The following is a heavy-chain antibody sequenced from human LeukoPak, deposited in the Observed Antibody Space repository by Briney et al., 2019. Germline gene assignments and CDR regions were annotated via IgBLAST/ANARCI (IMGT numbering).Heavy chain of an antibody. J-gene: IGHJ5*02. CDR1: GFTFSSYG. Sequence: GGSLRLSCGASGFTFSSYGMHWVRQAPGKGLEWVSVIYSGGSTYYADSVKGRFTISRDNSKNTLYLQMNSLRAEDTAVYYCARQLYDSSGYFLDPWGQGTLVTVSS. CDR2: IYSGGST. D-gene: IGHD3-22*01. CDR3: ARQLYDSSGYFLDP. V-gene: IGHV3-66*04.